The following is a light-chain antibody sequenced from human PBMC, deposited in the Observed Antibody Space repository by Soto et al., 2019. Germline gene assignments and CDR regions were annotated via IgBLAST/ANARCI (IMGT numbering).Light chain of an antibody. CDR1: QSVSSSY. CDR3: HQYGSSPQT. V-gene: IGKV3-20*01. CDR2: GAS. J-gene: IGKJ1*01. Sequence: EIVLTQSPGTLSLSPGERATLSCRASQSVSSSYFAWYQQKPGQAPRLLIYGASSRATGIPDRFSGSGSGTDFTLTISSLEPEDFAVYYCHQYGSSPQTFGQGTKVDIK.